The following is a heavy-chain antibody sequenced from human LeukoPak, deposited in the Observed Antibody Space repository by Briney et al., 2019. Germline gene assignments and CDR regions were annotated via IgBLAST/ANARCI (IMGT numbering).Heavy chain of an antibody. Sequence: PSETLSLTCAVSGGSLTTHYWAWIRQPPGKGLEWIGFVSKTGNTNYNPSLKSRATISVDTSKNTFSLKLSSVTAAATAVYFCARRGAPSKFYYFDSWGQGTLVTVSS. CDR1: GGSLTTHY. CDR3: ARRGAPSKFYYFDS. V-gene: IGHV4-59*08. D-gene: IGHD1-26*01. J-gene: IGHJ4*02. CDR2: VSKTGNT.